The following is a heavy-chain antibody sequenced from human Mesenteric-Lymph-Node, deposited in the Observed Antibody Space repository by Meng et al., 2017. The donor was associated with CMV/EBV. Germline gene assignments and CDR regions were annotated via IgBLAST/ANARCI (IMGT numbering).Heavy chain of an antibody. V-gene: IGHV3-30*02. J-gene: IGHJ5*02. CDR1: GFTFSSYG. Sequence: GGSLRLSCAASGFTFSSYGMHWVRQAPGKGLEWVAFIRYDGSNKYYADPVKGRFTISRDNSKNPLYLQMNSLGADDTAVYYCARDDDALGASQPDRFDPWGQGTLVTVSS. CDR3: ARDDDALGASQPDRFDP. CDR2: IRYDGSNK. D-gene: IGHD1-26*01.